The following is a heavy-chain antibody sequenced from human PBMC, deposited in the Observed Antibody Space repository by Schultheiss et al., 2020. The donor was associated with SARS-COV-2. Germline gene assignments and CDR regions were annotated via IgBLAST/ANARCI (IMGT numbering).Heavy chain of an antibody. Sequence: ASVKVSCKASGYTFTGYYMHWVRQAPGQGLEWMGWINPNSGNTGYAQKFQGRVTMTRNTSISTAYMELSRLRSDDTAVYYCARDLVLRALHPWEYSSSSECGMDVWGQGTTVTVSS. V-gene: IGHV1-2*02. CDR1: GYTFTGYY. D-gene: IGHD6-6*01. CDR2: INPNSGNT. CDR3: ARDLVLRALHPWEYSSSSECGMDV. J-gene: IGHJ6*02.